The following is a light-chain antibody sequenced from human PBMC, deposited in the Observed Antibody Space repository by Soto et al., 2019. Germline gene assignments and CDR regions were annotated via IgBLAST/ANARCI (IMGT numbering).Light chain of an antibody. CDR2: EVS. V-gene: IGLV2-14*01. Sequence: QSALAQPASVSWSPGPSITISCTGTSSDVGGYDYVSWYQLHPGEAPKLMVFEVSNRPSGVSYRFSGSKSGNTASLTISGLQAEDEADYFCSSYSISTAYLFGTGTKVTVL. J-gene: IGLJ1*01. CDR1: SSDVGGYDY. CDR3: SSYSISTAYL.